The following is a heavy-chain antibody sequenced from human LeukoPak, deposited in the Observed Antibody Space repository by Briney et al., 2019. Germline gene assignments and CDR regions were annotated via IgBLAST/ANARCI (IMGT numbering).Heavy chain of an antibody. CDR2: ISGSGGST. CDR3: AKKLLWFGEVIDY. D-gene: IGHD3-10*01. Sequence: GGSLRLSCAAAGFTFSSYAMSWVRQAPGKGLEWVSAISGSGGSTYYADSVKGRFTISRDNSKNTLYLQMNSLRAEDTAVYYCAKKLLWFGEVIDYWGQGTLVTVSS. CDR1: GFTFSSYA. J-gene: IGHJ4*02. V-gene: IGHV3-23*01.